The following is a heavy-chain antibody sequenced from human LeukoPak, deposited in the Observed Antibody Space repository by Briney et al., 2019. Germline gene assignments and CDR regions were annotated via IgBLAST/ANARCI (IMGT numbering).Heavy chain of an antibody. CDR1: GGTSSSYA. J-gene: IGHJ6*02. D-gene: IGHD2-21*01. CDR3: ARDIVVVSGPDYYYYYGMDV. CDR2: IIPIFGTA. Sequence: GASVKVSCKASGGTSSSYAISWVRQAPGQGLEWMGGIIPIFGTANYAQKFQGRVTITADESTSTAYMELSSLRSEDTAVYYCARDIVVVSGPDYYYYYGMDVWGQGTTVTVSS. V-gene: IGHV1-69*13.